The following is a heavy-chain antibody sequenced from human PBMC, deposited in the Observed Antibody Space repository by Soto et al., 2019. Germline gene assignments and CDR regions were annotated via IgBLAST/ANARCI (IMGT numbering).Heavy chain of an antibody. Sequence: QVQLQESGPGLMQPSGTLSLYYAVSGDSITGDNWWSWVRQPPGKGLEWIGEIHHSGATNYNPSLKSRVTISVDESKNQFSLKLNSVSAADTAMFYCATQGFYRMGVWGRGTTVTVSS. CDR2: IHHSGAT. CDR3: ATQGFYRMGV. V-gene: IGHV4-4*02. CDR1: GDSITGDNW. J-gene: IGHJ6*02.